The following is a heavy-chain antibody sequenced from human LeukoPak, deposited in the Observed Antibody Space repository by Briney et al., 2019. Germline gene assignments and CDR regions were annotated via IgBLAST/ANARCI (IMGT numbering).Heavy chain of an antibody. J-gene: IGHJ4*02. CDR3: AKDGHYDSSGYYGVFDY. Sequence: PGGSLRLSCAASGFTFSSYGTHWVRQAPGKGLEWVAVISYDGSNKYYADSVKGRFTISRDNSKNTLYLQMNSLRAEDTAVYYCAKDGHYDSSGYYGVFDYWGQGTLVTVSS. V-gene: IGHV3-30*18. CDR1: GFTFSSYG. CDR2: ISYDGSNK. D-gene: IGHD3-22*01.